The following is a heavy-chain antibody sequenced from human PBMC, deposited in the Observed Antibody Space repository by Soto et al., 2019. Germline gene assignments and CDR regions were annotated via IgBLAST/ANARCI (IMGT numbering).Heavy chain of an antibody. Sequence: PSETLSLTCNVSGGSISNYYCTWVRQSPEKGLEWIGYMYYNGKINYNPSLKSRVTISIDTSKNQFSLTLKSVTAADTAVYYCASGGNWFDPCGQGVLLTVSS. CDR2: MYYNGKI. J-gene: IGHJ5*02. V-gene: IGHV4-59*01. D-gene: IGHD3-16*01. CDR3: ASGGNWFDP. CDR1: GGSISNYY.